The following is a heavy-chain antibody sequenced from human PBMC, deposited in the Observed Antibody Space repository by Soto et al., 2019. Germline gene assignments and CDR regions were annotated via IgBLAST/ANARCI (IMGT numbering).Heavy chain of an antibody. Sequence: GGSLRLSCAASGFTFSSCAMGWVRQAPGKGLEWVSDIIDSGGSTYYADAVKGRFTISRDNSKSTLYLQMNSLRAEDTAVYYCGKGRSYYYYYGVDDWGQGTTVTDSS. CDR1: GFTFSSCA. CDR2: IIDSGGST. J-gene: IGHJ6*02. CDR3: GKGRSYYYYYGVDD. V-gene: IGHV3-23*01. D-gene: IGHD1-26*01.